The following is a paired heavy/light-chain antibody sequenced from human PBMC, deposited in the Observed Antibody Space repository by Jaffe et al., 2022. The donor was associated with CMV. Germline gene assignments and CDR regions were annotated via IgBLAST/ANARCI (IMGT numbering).Heavy chain of an antibody. CDR3: ARDAGSCDSANCHHFDY. D-gene: IGHD3-22*01. J-gene: IGHJ4*02. CDR2: ISSSGDII. V-gene: IGHV3-48*03. CDR1: GFTFSNYE. Sequence: EVQLVESGGGLVQPGGSLRLSCGGSGFTFSNYEMNWVRQAPGKGLEWVSYISSSGDIIYYAESVSGRFTISRDNAKNSLYLQMSSLRAEDTATYYCARDAGSCDSANCHHFDYWGQGTLVTVSS.
Light chain of an antibody. CDR3: QQSYSLPYT. CDR1: QTINNQ. V-gene: IGKV1-39*01. J-gene: IGKJ2*01. CDR2: GAS. Sequence: DIQMTQSPSSLSASIGDRVTITCRASQTINNQINWYQQKPGKAPKLLIYGASSLQSGVPSRFSGSGSGTDFTLTISSLQPEDFAAYYCQQSYSLPYTFGQGTELESK.